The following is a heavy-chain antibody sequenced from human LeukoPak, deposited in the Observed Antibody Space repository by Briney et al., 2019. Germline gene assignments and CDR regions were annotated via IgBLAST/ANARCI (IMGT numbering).Heavy chain of an antibody. CDR2: ISYNVCNK. J-gene: IGHJ4*02. Sequence: PGGALRLSCAASGLTFSNYAIHWVGQTPDKGLEGVAVISYNVCNKNYAASVKGRFTISRDAPKNTLYLQMNSLRTEDTGLYYCARDEFDGYNLGPSIYWGQGTLVTVSS. CDR1: GLTFSNYA. CDR3: ARDEFDGYNLGPSIY. D-gene: IGHD5-24*01. V-gene: IGHV3-30*14.